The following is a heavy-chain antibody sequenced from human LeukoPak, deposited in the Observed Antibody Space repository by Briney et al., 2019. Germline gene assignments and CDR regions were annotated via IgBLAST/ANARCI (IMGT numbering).Heavy chain of an antibody. CDR2: TYYRSKWYN. Sequence: SQTLSLTCATSGDTVSSNSEAWNWIRLSPSRGLEWLGRTYYRSKWYNDFAVSVKSRITINPETSKNQFSLQLTSATPEDTAVYYCARGVRDFFDYWGQGTLVTVSS. J-gene: IGHJ4*02. D-gene: IGHD2/OR15-2a*01. V-gene: IGHV6-1*01. CDR3: ARGVRDFFDY. CDR1: GDTVSSNSEA.